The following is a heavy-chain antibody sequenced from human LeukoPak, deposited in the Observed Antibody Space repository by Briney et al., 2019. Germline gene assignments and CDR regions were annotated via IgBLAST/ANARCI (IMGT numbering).Heavy chain of an antibody. Sequence: PGGSLRLSCAASGFTFSNAWMSWVRQAPGKGLEWVGRIKSKTDGGTTDYAAPVKGRFTISRDDTKNTLYLQMNSLKTEDTAVYYCTTGVDCGDYERLDYWGQGTLVTVSS. J-gene: IGHJ4*02. CDR3: TTGVDCGDYERLDY. D-gene: IGHD4-17*01. V-gene: IGHV3-15*01. CDR1: GFTFSNAW. CDR2: IKSKTDGGTT.